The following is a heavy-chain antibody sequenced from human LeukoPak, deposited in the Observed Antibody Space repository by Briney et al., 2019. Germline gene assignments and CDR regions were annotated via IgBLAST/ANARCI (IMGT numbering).Heavy chain of an antibody. CDR1: AGSVSNGPYY. CDR2: FYYSGST. D-gene: IGHD6-13*01. J-gene: IGHJ4*02. V-gene: IGHV4-39*01. CDR3: AGGGGGGGISSSWYY. Sequence: PSETLSLTCTVSAGSVSNGPYYWGWIRQPPGKGLEWIGTFYYSGSTDYNPSLKSRVTISLNTSKNQFSLELISVTAADTAVYYCAGGGGGGGISSSWYYWGQGTLVTVSS.